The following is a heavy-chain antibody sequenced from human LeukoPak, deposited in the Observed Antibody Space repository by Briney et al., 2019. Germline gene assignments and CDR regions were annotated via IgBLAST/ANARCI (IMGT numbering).Heavy chain of an antibody. D-gene: IGHD3-10*01. V-gene: IGHV4-59*01. CDR2: ISYSGTT. CDR1: GGSISSYY. J-gene: IGHJ3*02. Sequence: SETLSLTCTVSGGSISSYYWSWIRQPPGKGLEWIGYISYSGTTNYNPSLKSRVTISVDTSKNYFSLKLTSVTAADTAVYYCAREAYTSGSFGAFDIWGQGTMVTVSS. CDR3: AREAYTSGSFGAFDI.